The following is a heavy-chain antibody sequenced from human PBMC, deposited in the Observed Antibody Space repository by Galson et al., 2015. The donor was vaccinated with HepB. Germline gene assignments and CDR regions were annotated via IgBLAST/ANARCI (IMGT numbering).Heavy chain of an antibody. Sequence: SETLSLTCTVSGGSISSHSWSWIRQPPGKGLEWIGYISYSGSTDYNPSLKSRVTISVDTSKNQSSLKLSSVTAADTAVYYCASADVLGWLPDAFDIWGQGTMVADSS. CDR2: ISYSGST. D-gene: IGHD3/OR15-3a*01. CDR1: GGSISSHS. CDR3: ASADVLGWLPDAFDI. V-gene: IGHV4-59*08. J-gene: IGHJ3*02.